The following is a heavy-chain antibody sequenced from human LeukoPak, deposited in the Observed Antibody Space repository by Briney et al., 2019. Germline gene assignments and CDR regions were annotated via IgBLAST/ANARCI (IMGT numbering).Heavy chain of an antibody. CDR1: GYTFTSYD. V-gene: IGHV1-8*01. Sequence: ASVKVSCKASGYTFTSYDINWVRQATGQGLEWMGWMNPNSGNTGYAQKFQGRVTMTRNTSISTAYLELSSLRSEDTAVYYCARDNSVRDEAWWFNPWGQGTLVTVSS. D-gene: IGHD5-24*01. J-gene: IGHJ5*02. CDR3: ARDNSVRDEAWWFNP. CDR2: MNPNSGNT.